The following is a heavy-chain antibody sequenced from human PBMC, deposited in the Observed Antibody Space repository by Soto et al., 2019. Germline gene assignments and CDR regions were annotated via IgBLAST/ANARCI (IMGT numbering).Heavy chain of an antibody. Sequence: SETLSLTCAVYGGSFSNNYWTWFRQPPGKGLEWIGEISPSGTTKYIPSLKSRGTISVDSSRKQFFLKVTSVSAADTAVYYCATSLWFVTQPEIWGPGTPVTVSS. CDR2: ISPSGTT. D-gene: IGHD3-10*01. V-gene: IGHV4-34*01. J-gene: IGHJ4*02. CDR3: ATSLWFVTQPEI. CDR1: GGSFSNNY.